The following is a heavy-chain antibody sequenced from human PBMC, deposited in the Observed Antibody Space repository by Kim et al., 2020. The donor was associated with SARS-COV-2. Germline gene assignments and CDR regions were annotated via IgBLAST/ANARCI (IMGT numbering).Heavy chain of an antibody. CDR3: ARDLDSAFDI. V-gene: IGHV4-31*03. CDR1: GGSISSGGYY. D-gene: IGHD3-22*01. CDR2: IYYSGNT. J-gene: IGHJ3*02. Sequence: SETLSLTCIVSGGSISSGGYYWSWIRQRPGKGLEWIGYIYYSGNTYYTPSLKSRVTISVDTSKNQFSLKLTPVTAADTAVYYCARDLDSAFDIWGQGTMVTVSS.